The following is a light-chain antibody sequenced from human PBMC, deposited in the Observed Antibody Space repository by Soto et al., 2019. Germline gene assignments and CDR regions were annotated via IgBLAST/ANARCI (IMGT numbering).Light chain of an antibody. CDR3: QQSYSTPPYT. CDR1: QSISSY. Sequence: DIQMTQSPSSLSASVGDRVTITCRASQSISSYLNWYQQKPGKAPTLLIYAASSLQSGVPSRFSGSGSGTAFTLTISSLQPEDFATYYCQQSYSTPPYTFGQGTKLEIK. J-gene: IGKJ2*01. CDR2: AAS. V-gene: IGKV1-39*01.